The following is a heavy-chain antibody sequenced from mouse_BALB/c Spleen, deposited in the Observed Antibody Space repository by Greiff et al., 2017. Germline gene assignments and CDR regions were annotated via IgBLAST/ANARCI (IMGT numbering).Heavy chain of an antibody. Sequence: EVKLMESGGGLVQPGGSLKLSCAASGFTFSSYTMSWVRQTPEKRLEWVAYISNGGGSTYYPDTVKGRFTISRDNAKNTLYLQMSSLKSEDTAMYYCARGGGIYDGYYYYFDYWGQGTTLTVSS. D-gene: IGHD2-3*01. V-gene: IGHV5-12-2*01. CDR1: GFTFSSYT. J-gene: IGHJ2*01. CDR3: ARGGGIYDGYYYYFDY. CDR2: ISNGGGST.